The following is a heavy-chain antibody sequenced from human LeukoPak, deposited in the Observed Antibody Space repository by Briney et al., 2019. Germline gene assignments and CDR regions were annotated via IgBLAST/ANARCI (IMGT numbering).Heavy chain of an antibody. V-gene: IGHV1-2*02. CDR1: GYTFTGYY. D-gene: IGHD3-22*01. CDR3: ASAHSSGNPMARWFDP. J-gene: IGHJ5*02. CDR2: INPNSGGT. Sequence: GASVKVSCKASGYTFTGYYMHWVRQAPGQGLEWMGWINPNSGGTNYAQKFQGMVTMTRDTSISTAYMELSRLRSDDTAVYYCASAHSSGNPMARWFDPWGQGTLVTVSS.